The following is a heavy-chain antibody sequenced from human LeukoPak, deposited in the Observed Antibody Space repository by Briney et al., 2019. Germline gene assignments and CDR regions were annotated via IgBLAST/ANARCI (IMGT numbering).Heavy chain of an antibody. CDR2: VTTSGSTI. D-gene: IGHD5-18*01. Sequence: GGSLRLSCVASGFTFSDYYMNWIRQAPGKGLEWVSYVTTSGSTIYYIDSVKGRFTISRDNAKNSLYLQMNSLRAEDTAVYYCARSNSYGYVRTMDVWGQGTTVTVSS. J-gene: IGHJ6*02. CDR3: ARSNSYGYVRTMDV. CDR1: GFTFSDYY. V-gene: IGHV3-11*01.